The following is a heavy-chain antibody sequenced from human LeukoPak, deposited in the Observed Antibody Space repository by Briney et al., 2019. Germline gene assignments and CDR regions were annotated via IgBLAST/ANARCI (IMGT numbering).Heavy chain of an antibody. Sequence: ASVKVSCKASGYTFTRYYMHWVRQAPGQGLEWMGIINPSGGSARYAQKFQGRVTMTRDTSISTAYMELSRLRSDDTAVYYCARALSVVVPADAFDIWGQGTMVTVSS. J-gene: IGHJ3*02. D-gene: IGHD2-2*01. CDR1: GYTFTRYY. V-gene: IGHV1-46*01. CDR3: ARALSVVVPADAFDI. CDR2: INPSGGSA.